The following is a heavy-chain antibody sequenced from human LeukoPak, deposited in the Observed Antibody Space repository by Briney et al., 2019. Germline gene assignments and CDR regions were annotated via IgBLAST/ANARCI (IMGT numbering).Heavy chain of an antibody. CDR3: VKGRRRGYAYGTLES. D-gene: IGHD5-18*01. CDR2: IYSEGSRT. CDR1: GFTLSSYW. Sequence: GGSLRLSCAGSGFTLSSYWMHWVRQGPGKGLVWVSRIYSEGSRTTYADSVRGRFTISGDNNKNSLYLQMNGLRTDATGLYYCVKGRRRGYAYGTLESWGQGTLVTVSS. V-gene: IGHV3-74*01. J-gene: IGHJ4*02.